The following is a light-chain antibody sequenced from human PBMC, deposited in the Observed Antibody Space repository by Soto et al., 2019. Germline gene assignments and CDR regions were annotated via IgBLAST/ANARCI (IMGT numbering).Light chain of an antibody. CDR2: DVT. CDR1: SSDVGGYDY. CDR3: SSYAGSRNGYV. Sequence: QSALTQPPSASGSPGQSVTVSCTGTSSDVGGYDYVSWYQHHPGKAPKLMIYDVTKRPSGVPDRFSGSKSGNTASLTVSGLQAEDEADYYCSSYAGSRNGYVFGTGTKLTVL. V-gene: IGLV2-8*01. J-gene: IGLJ1*01.